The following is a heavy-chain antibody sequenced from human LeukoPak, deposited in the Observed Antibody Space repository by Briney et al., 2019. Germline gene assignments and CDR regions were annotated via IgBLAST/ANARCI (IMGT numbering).Heavy chain of an antibody. CDR1: GFTFNSHA. Sequence: GGSLRLSCAASGFTFNSHAMSWVRQTPGKGLEWVPSISAGGDTIHYTDSVKGRFTISRDNSKSTLYLQMNSLRAEDTAVYFCAYFDSSGYYYGRLRYWGQGTPVTVFS. CDR3: AYFDSSGYYYGRLRY. V-gene: IGHV3-23*01. CDR2: ISAGGDTI. J-gene: IGHJ4*02. D-gene: IGHD3-22*01.